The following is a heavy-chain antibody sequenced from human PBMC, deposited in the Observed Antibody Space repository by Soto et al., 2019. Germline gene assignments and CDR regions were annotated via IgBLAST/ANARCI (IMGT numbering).Heavy chain of an antibody. CDR3: ARLLYDSRGYYYFDY. CDR1: GDSITSSRYY. D-gene: IGHD3-22*01. CDR2: IYYNGSP. Sequence: QLQLQESGPGLVKPSETLSLTCTVSGDSITSSRYYWGWIRQPPGKGLEWIASIYYNGSPYYNPSLKSLVTMSVDTSKNQFSLKLSSVTAADTALYYCARLLYDSRGYYYFDYWGQGTLVTVSS. J-gene: IGHJ4*02. V-gene: IGHV4-39*01.